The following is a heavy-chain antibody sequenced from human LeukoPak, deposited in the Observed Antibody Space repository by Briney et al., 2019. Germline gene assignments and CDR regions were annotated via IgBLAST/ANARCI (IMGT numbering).Heavy chain of an antibody. D-gene: IGHD6-13*01. CDR3: ATPAAGPGAEYSLY. Sequence: GGSLRLSCAASGFTFSSYSMNWVRQAPGKGLEWVSSIDLTSRYIYSADSVKGRFTTSRDNAKNSLDLQMNSLKVEDTAVYYCATPAAGPGAEYSLYWGQGTLVIVSS. V-gene: IGHV3-21*01. CDR2: IDLTSRYI. J-gene: IGHJ1*01. CDR1: GFTFSSYS.